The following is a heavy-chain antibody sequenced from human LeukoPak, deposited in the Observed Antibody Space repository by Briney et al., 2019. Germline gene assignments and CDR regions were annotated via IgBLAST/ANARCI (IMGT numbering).Heavy chain of an antibody. J-gene: IGHJ3*02. CDR1: GYTFTSYH. Sequence: ASVKVSCKASGYTFTSYHMHWVRQAPGQGLEWMGIINPSGGTTNYAQKFRGRVTMTRDMSTSTVYMELSSLRSEDTAVYYCARGERYDSSGGAFDIWGQGTMVTVSS. CDR2: INPSGGTT. CDR3: ARGERYDSSGGAFDI. D-gene: IGHD3-22*01. V-gene: IGHV1-46*01.